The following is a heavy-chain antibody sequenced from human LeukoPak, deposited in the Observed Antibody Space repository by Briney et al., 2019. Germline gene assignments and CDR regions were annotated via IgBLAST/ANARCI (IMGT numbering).Heavy chain of an antibody. J-gene: IGHJ6*03. CDR3: AKNYVVNYYYYMDV. Sequence: GGSLRLSRAASGFTFSSYGMSWVRQAPGKGLEWVSAISGSGGSTYYADSVKGRFTISRDNSKNTLYLQMNSLRAEDTAVYYCAKNYVVNYYYYMDVWGKGTTVTVSS. V-gene: IGHV3-23*01. D-gene: IGHD3-22*01. CDR2: ISGSGGST. CDR1: GFTFSSYG.